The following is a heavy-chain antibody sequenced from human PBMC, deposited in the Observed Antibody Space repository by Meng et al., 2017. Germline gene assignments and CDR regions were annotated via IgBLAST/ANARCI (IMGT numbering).Heavy chain of an antibody. CDR2: ISSSGSTI. J-gene: IGHJ4*02. Sequence: GESLKISCAASGFTFSDYYMSWIRQAPGKGLEWVSYISSSGSTIYYADSVKGRFTISRDNAKNSLYLQMNSLRAEDTAAYYCARVGSSWSIDYWGQGTLVTVSS. V-gene: IGHV3-11*04. CDR3: ARVGSSWSIDY. CDR1: GFTFSDYY. D-gene: IGHD6-13*01.